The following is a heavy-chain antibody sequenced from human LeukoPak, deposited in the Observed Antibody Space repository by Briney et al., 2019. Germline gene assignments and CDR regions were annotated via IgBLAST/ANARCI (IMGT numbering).Heavy chain of an antibody. CDR3: AREEDEWRANFDY. CDR2: INPSSGGT. J-gene: IGHJ4*02. CDR1: GYTFTGYY. V-gene: IGHV1-2*02. Sequence: ASVKVSCKASGYTFTGYYMHWVRQAPAQGLEWMGWINPSSGGTNYAQKFQGRVTMTRDTSISTAYMELSRLRSNDTDVYYCAREEDEWRANFDYWGQGALVTVSS. D-gene: IGHD2-15*01.